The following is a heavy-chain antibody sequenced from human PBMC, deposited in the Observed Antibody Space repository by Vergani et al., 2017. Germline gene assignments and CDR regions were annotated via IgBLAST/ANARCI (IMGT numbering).Heavy chain of an antibody. CDR2: MFHSGST. CDR3: GRVADFYGLGSRLLDL. J-gene: IGHJ5*02. V-gene: IGHV4-59*01. CDR1: GGSMSGYY. Sequence: QVQLQESGPGLVKPSQTLSLTCSVSGGSMSGYYWSWIRQPPGKELEWIGYMFHSGSTNYNPSLETRVTRSGDTSKNQFSLKLNSVTAADTAVYYCGRVADFYGLGSRLLDLWGQGILVTVSS. D-gene: IGHD3-10*01.